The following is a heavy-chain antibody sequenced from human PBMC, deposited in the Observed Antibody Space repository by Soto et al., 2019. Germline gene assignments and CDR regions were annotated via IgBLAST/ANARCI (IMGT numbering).Heavy chain of an antibody. J-gene: IGHJ5*02. D-gene: IGHD2-2*01. CDR2: ISGSGGST. Sequence: EVQLLESGGGLVQPGGSLRLSCAASGFTFSSYAMSWVRQAPGKGLEWVSAISGSGGSTYYADSVKGRFTISRDNSKNSLYLQMNSLRAEDTALYYCVRDSARTVVVPVARDIHDWFDPGGQGTLVTVSS. V-gene: IGHV3-23*01. CDR1: GFTFSSYA. CDR3: VRDSARTVVVPVARDIHDWFDP.